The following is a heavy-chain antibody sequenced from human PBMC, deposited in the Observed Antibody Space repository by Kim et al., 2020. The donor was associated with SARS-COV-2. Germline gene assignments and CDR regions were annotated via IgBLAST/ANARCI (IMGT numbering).Heavy chain of an antibody. CDR2: I. V-gene: IGHV3-48*03. J-gene: IGHJ4*02. D-gene: IGHD4-4*01. Sequence: IYYANSVRGRFTISRDNDKNSLFLQMNSLRAEDTAVYYCARGPNYSPFDYWGQGTLVTVSS. CDR3: ARGPNYSPFDY.